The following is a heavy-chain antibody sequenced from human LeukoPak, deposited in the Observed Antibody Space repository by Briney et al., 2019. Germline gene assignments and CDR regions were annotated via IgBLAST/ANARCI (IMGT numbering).Heavy chain of an antibody. CDR1: GFTFSSYA. J-gene: IGHJ4*02. D-gene: IGHD3-10*01. Sequence: GGSLRLSCAASGFTFSSYAMHWVRQAPGKGLEWVAVISYDGSNKYYADSVKGRFTISRDNSKNTLYLQMNSLRAEDTAVYYCAKGLSYYGSGSYSTFDYWGQGTLVTVSS. CDR2: ISYDGSNK. CDR3: AKGLSYYGSGSYSTFDY. V-gene: IGHV3-30-3*01.